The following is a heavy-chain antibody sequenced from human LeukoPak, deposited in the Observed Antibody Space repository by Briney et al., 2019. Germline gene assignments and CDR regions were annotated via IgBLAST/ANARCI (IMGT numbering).Heavy chain of an antibody. CDR1: GFTVSSNY. D-gene: IGHD3-10*01. V-gene: IGHV3-66*01. J-gene: IGHJ4*02. CDR3: ARESETTYYYGSGSHYNVF. CDR2: IYSGGST. Sequence: PGGSLRLSCAASGFTVSSNYMSWVRQAPGKGLEWVSVIYSGGSTYYADSVKGRFTISRDNSKNTLYLQMNSLRVEDTAVYYCARESETTYYYGSGSHYNVFWGQGTLVTVSS.